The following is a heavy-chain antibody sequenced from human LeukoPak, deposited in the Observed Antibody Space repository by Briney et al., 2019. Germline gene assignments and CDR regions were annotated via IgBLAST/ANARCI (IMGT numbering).Heavy chain of an antibody. J-gene: IGHJ4*02. V-gene: IGHV3-7*03. CDR1: GLTFSSYW. Sequence: GGSLRLSCAASGLTFSSYWMSWVRQAPGKGLEWVANIKQDGSEKYYVDSVKGRFTISRDNAKNSLYLQMNSLRAEDTAVYYCARVIAAAVTYYFDYWGQGTLVTVSS. CDR2: IKQDGSEK. CDR3: ARVIAAAVTYYFDY. D-gene: IGHD6-13*01.